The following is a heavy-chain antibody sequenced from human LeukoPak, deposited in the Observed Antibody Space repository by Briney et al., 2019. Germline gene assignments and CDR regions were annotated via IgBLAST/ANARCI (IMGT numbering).Heavy chain of an antibody. J-gene: IGHJ4*02. CDR2: ISGSGGTT. CDR3: AKAAGSSSWYWGSDY. Sequence: AGSLRLSCSASGFSFSSHAMSWVRQAPGKGLAGVSGISGSGGTTYYADSVKGQFTISRDNSKNTLYLHMNSLRAEDTAVYYCAKAAGSSSWYWGSDYWGQGTLVTVSS. D-gene: IGHD6-13*01. V-gene: IGHV3-23*01. CDR1: GFSFSSHA.